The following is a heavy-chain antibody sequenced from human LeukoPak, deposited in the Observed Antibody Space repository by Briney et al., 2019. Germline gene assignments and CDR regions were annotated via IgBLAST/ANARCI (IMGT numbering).Heavy chain of an antibody. CDR2: ISGSGGST. CDR1: GFTFSSYA. D-gene: IGHD6-13*01. CDR3: EKDRAGIAAAGRPYFDY. V-gene: IGHV3-23*01. J-gene: IGHJ4*02. Sequence: GGSLRLSCAASGFTFSSYAMSWVRQAPGKGLEWVSAISGSGGSTYYADSVKGRFTISRDNSKNTLYLQMNSLRAEDTAVYYCEKDRAGIAAAGRPYFDYWGQGTLVTVSS.